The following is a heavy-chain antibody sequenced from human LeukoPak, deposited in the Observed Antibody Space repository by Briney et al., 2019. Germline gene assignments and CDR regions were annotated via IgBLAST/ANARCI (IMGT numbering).Heavy chain of an antibody. CDR3: AKSYESNRLLRFLEWLLASGFDY. Sequence: GGSLRLSCAASGFTFSSYNMNWVRQAPGKGLEWVSAISGSGGSTYYADSVKGRFTISRDNSKNTLYLQMNSLRAEDTAVYYCAKSYESNRLLRFLEWLLASGFDYWGQGTLVTVSS. CDR2: ISGSGGST. V-gene: IGHV3-23*01. D-gene: IGHD3-3*01. CDR1: GFTFSSYN. J-gene: IGHJ4*02.